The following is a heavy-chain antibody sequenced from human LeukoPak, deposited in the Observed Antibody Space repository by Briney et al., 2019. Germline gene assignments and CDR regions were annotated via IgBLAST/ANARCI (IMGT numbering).Heavy chain of an antibody. D-gene: IGHD1-26*01. Sequence: ASVKVSCKVSGYTLTELSMHWVRQAPGKGGEGMGGFDPEDGETIYAQKFQGRVTMTEDPSTDTAYMELSSLRSEDTAVYYCATLVLNRRELLPPPFDYWGQGTLVTVSS. V-gene: IGHV1-24*01. CDR2: FDPEDGET. CDR1: GYTLTELS. CDR3: ATLVLNRRELLPPPFDY. J-gene: IGHJ4*02.